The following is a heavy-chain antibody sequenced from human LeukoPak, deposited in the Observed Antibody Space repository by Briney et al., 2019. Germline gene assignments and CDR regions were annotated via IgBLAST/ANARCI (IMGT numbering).Heavy chain of an antibody. J-gene: IGHJ6*02. Sequence: SETLSLICTVSGGSISSYYWSWIRQPPGKGLEWIGHIYYSGSTNYSPSLKSRVTISVDTSKNQFSLKLSSVTAADTAVYYCARDRSGWYESGMDVWGQGTTVTVSS. V-gene: IGHV4-59*12. CDR2: IYYSGST. CDR1: GGSISSYY. CDR3: ARDRSGWYESGMDV. D-gene: IGHD6-19*01.